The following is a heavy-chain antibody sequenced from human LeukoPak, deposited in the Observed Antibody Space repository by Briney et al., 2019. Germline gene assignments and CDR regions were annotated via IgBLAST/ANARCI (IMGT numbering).Heavy chain of an antibody. CDR2: IYPGDSDT. Sequence: GESLKISCKGSGYSFTSYWIGWVRQMPGKGLEWMGIIYPGDSDTRYSPSFQGQVTISADKSISTAYLKWSSLKASDTAMYYCARPVSSSLWSGYPYYFDYWGQGTLVTVSS. V-gene: IGHV5-51*01. CDR3: ARPVSSSLWSGYPYYFDY. D-gene: IGHD3-3*01. CDR1: GYSFTSYW. J-gene: IGHJ4*02.